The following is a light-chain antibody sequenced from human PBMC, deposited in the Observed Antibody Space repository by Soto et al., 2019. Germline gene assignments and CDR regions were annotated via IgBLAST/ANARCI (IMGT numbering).Light chain of an antibody. J-gene: IGLJ1*01. V-gene: IGLV1-51*01. CDR3: GSWDSSLSAYV. CDR2: DDN. Sequence: QALLTQPPSLSAAPGQKVTISCSGSSSNIGGNSVSWYLQLPGTAPKLLIYDDNKRPSGIPDRFSGSKSGTSATLGITGFQTGDEADYYCGSWDSSLSAYVFGTGTKVTVL. CDR1: SSNIGGNS.